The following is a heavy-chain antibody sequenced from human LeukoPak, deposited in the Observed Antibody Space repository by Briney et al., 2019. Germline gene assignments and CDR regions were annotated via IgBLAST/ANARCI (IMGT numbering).Heavy chain of an antibody. CDR3: ARGPIATARGAFDI. Sequence: PGGSLRLSCAASGFTFSSYWMSWVRQAPGKGLEWVANIKQDGSEKYYVDSVKGRFTISRDNAKNSLYLQMNSLRAEDTAVYYCARGPIATARGAFDIWGQGTMVTVSS. CDR2: IKQDGSEK. D-gene: IGHD5-18*01. J-gene: IGHJ3*02. V-gene: IGHV3-7*01. CDR1: GFTFSSYW.